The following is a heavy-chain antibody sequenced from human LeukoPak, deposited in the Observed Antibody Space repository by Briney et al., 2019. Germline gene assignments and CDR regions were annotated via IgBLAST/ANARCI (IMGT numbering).Heavy chain of an antibody. Sequence: PSETLSLTCTVSGGSISGYYWNWIRQPPGKGLEWIGYFYSSGFTNYNPSLKSRVTTSVDTSKNQFSLKLSSVTAADTAVYYCARDSSDAFDIWGQGTMVTVSS. V-gene: IGHV4-59*12. CDR3: ARDSSDAFDI. J-gene: IGHJ3*02. CDR1: GGSISGYY. CDR2: FYSSGFT.